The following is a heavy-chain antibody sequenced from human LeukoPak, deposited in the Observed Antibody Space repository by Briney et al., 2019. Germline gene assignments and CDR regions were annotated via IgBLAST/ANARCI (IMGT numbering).Heavy chain of an antibody. V-gene: IGHV3-23*01. CDR3: ARYYSGSYSFDY. CDR1: GFTFSNYA. J-gene: IGHJ4*02. Sequence: GGSLRLSCAASGFTFSNYAMNWVRQAPEKGLEWVSAISGTGGSTYYADSVKGRFTISRDNSRNTLYLQMHSLRVEDTAIYYCARYYSGSYSFDYWGQGTLVTVSS. D-gene: IGHD1-26*01. CDR2: ISGTGGST.